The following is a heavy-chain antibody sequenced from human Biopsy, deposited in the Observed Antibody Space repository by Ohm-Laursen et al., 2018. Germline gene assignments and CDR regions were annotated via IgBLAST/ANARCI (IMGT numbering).Heavy chain of an antibody. V-gene: IGHV3-21*01. CDR3: ARESALKWYQSRSYFNGMDV. J-gene: IGHJ6*02. Sequence: SLRLSCSASGFIFSTYTMNWVRQAPGEGLEWVSSISSRSSDIYYADSVKGRFTISRDNAKNSLFLHMNRLRAEDTAVYYCARESALKWYQSRSYFNGMDVWGQGTTVTVSS. D-gene: IGHD2-2*01. CDR1: GFIFSTYT. CDR2: ISSRSSDI.